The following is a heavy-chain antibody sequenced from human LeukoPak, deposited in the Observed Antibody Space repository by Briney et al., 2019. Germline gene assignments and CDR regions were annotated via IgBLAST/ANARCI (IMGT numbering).Heavy chain of an antibody. CDR2: ISSSSSYI. J-gene: IGHJ4*02. D-gene: IGHD3-16*01. CDR3: AKDRLGGPYFFHY. CDR1: GFTFSSYS. Sequence: GGSLRLSCAASGFTFSSYSMNWVRQAPGKGLEWVSSISSSSSYIYYADSVKGRFTVSRDNAKNSLYLQINSLRAEDTAVYFCAKDRLGGPYFFHYWGQGTLVTVSS. V-gene: IGHV3-21*04.